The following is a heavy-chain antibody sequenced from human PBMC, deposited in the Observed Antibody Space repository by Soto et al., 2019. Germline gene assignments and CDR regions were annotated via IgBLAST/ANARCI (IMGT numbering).Heavy chain of an antibody. D-gene: IGHD3-10*01. CDR1: GFTFSTYT. J-gene: IGHJ4*02. CDR3: ARDYYYGSGSSMDIFDY. CDR2: IIPIVDIA. Sequence: HVQLVQSGAEVKKPGSSVKVSCKASGFTFSTYTITWVRQAPGQGLEWMGKIIPIVDIANYAQKFQGRVTITADKSTSTAYMELSSLRSEDTAVYYCARDYYYGSGSSMDIFDYWGQGTLVTVSS. V-gene: IGHV1-69*02.